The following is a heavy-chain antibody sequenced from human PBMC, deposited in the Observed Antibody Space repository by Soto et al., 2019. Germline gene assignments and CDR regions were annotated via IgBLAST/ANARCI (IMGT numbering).Heavy chain of an antibody. CDR1: GFTFSIYS. J-gene: IGHJ4*02. Sequence: PGGSLRLSCAASGFTFSIYSRNWVRQAPGKGLEWVSSISSSSSYIYYADSVKGRFTISRDNAKNSLYLQMNSLRAEDTAVYYCASSSGYTRGYFDYWGQGTLVTVSS. CDR2: ISSSSSYI. V-gene: IGHV3-21*01. D-gene: IGHD3-22*01. CDR3: ASSSGYTRGYFDY.